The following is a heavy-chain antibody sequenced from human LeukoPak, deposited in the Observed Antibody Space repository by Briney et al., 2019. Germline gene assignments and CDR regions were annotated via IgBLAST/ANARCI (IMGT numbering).Heavy chain of an antibody. J-gene: IGHJ6*04. CDR3: ARRGDV. Sequence: SQTLSPTCTVSGGSISSSSYYWNWIRQPAGKGLEWIGRVYSSGSTNYNPSLKSRVTISIDTSKNQFSLKLSSVTAADTAVYYCARRGDVWGKGTTVTISS. CDR1: GGSISSSSYY. CDR2: VYSSGST. V-gene: IGHV4-61*02. D-gene: IGHD3-10*01.